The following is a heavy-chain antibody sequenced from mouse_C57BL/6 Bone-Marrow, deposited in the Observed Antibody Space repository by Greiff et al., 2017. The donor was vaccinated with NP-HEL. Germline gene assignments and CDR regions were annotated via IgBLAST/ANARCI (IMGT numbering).Heavy chain of an antibody. CDR3: AGTTVVFDY. J-gene: IGHJ2*01. D-gene: IGHD1-1*01. V-gene: IGHV3-6*01. CDR2: ISYDGSN. Sequence: DVKLVESGPGLVKPSQSLSLTCSVTGYSITSGYYWNWIRQFPGNKLEWMGYISYDGSNNYNPSLKNRISITRDTSKNQFFLKLNSVTTEDTATYYCAGTTVVFDYWGQGTTLTVSS. CDR1: GYSITSGYY.